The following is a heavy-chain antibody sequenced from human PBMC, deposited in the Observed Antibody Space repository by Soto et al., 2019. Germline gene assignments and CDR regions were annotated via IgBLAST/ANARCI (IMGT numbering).Heavy chain of an antibody. Sequence: ASVKVSCKASGYTFTGYYMHWVRQAPGQGLEWMGWINPNSGGTNYAQKFQGRVTMTRDTSISTAYMELSRLRSDDTAVYYCARRKYGSGSRHGSDYWAQGTLVPVSS. CDR2: INPNSGGT. CDR1: GYTFTGYY. D-gene: IGHD3-10*01. CDR3: ARRKYGSGSRHGSDY. V-gene: IGHV1-2*02. J-gene: IGHJ4*02.